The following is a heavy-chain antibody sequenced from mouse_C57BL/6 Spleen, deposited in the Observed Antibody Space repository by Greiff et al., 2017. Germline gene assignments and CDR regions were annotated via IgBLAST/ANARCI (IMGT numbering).Heavy chain of an antibody. V-gene: IGHV1-15*01. Sequence: VQLQQSGAELVRPGASVTLSCKASGYTFTDYEMNWVKQTPVHGLEWIGAIDPETGGTAYNQKFKGKAILTADKSSSTAYMELRSLTSEDSAVYYCTRKALREAMDYWGQGTSVTVSS. D-gene: IGHD3-1*01. CDR3: TRKALREAMDY. CDR2: IDPETGGT. J-gene: IGHJ4*01. CDR1: GYTFTDYE.